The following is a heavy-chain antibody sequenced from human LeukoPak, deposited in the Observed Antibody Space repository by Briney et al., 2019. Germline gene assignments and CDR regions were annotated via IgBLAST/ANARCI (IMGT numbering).Heavy chain of an antibody. V-gene: IGHV4-59*12. CDR1: GGSISSYY. D-gene: IGHD2-15*01. CDR3: ERAPSGYCSGGSCYSIALGGYYYSMDV. CDR2: IYYSGST. Sequence: PSETLSLTCTVSGGSISSYYWSWIRQPPGKGLEWIGYIYYSGSTNYNPSLKSRVTISVDTSKNQFSLKLSSVTAADTAVYYCERAPSGYCSGGSCYSIALGGYYYSMDVWGKGTTVTVSS. J-gene: IGHJ6*03.